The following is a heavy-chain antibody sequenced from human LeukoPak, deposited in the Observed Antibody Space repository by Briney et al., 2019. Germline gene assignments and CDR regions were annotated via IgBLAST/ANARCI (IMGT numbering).Heavy chain of an antibody. V-gene: IGHV4-34*01. CDR3: AREGGYCSGGSCYDSYFDY. CDR2: INHSGST. CDR1: GGSFSGYY. Sequence: SETLSLTCAVYGGSFSGYYWSWIRQPPGKGLEWIGEINHSGSTNYNPSLKSRVTISVDTSKNQFSLKLSSVTAAVTAVYHCAREGGYCSGGSCYDSYFDYWGQGTLVTVSS. D-gene: IGHD2-15*01. J-gene: IGHJ4*02.